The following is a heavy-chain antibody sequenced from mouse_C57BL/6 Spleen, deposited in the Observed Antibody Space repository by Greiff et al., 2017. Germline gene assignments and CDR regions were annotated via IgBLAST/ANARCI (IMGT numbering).Heavy chain of an antibody. V-gene: IGHV5-9*01. CDR1: GFTFRSYT. CDR3: ARRVTGLYWYFDV. J-gene: IGHJ1*03. Sequence: EVKLMESGRGLVKPGGSLRLSCAASGFTFRSYTMSWVRQTPEKRLEWVATISGGGGNTYYPDSVRGRFPLSRDNAKNTLYLQMSSLRSEDTALYYCARRVTGLYWYFDVWGTGTTVTVSS. CDR2: ISGGGGNT. D-gene: IGHD4-1*01.